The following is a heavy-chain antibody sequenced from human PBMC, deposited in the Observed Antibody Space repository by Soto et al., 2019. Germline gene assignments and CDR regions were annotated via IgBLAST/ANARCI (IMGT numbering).Heavy chain of an antibody. J-gene: IGHJ5*02. Sequence: SETLSLTCAVYGGSFSSYYWSWIRQPPGKGLEWIGQINHYGSTDCNPSLKSRVTISVDTSKNHFSLRLSSVTAADTAMYYCATHCSSTSCYYTFDPWGQGTLVTVSS. CDR3: ATHCSSTSCYYTFDP. CDR1: GGSFSSYY. D-gene: IGHD2-2*01. CDR2: INHYGST. V-gene: IGHV4-34*01.